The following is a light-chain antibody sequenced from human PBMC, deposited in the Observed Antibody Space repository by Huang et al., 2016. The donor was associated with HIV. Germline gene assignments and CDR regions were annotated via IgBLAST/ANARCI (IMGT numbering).Light chain of an antibody. CDR1: QSLLHSNGYNY. CDR3: MQALQTPRT. Sequence: DIVMTQSPLSLPVTPGEPASISCRSSQSLLHSNGYNYLDWYLQKPGQSPQLLIYLGSNRASGVPDRCSGSVAGTDFTLKITRVEAEDVGIYYCMQALQTPRTFGQGTKVEI. J-gene: IGKJ1*01. CDR2: LGS. V-gene: IGKV2-28*01.